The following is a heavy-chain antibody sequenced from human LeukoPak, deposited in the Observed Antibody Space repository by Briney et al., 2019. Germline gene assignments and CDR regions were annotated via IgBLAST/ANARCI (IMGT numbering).Heavy chain of an antibody. J-gene: IGHJ5*02. CDR3: ARAADSDVNWFDP. CDR1: GFTFSDYH. D-gene: IGHD3-22*01. Sequence: GGSLRLSCAASGFTFSDYHMSWIRQAPGKGREWGSYISSSSDYTNYADSVKGRFTISRDNAKKSLYLQMDSLRADDTAVYYCARAADSDVNWFDPWGQGTLVTVSS. CDR2: ISSSSDYT. V-gene: IGHV3-11*05.